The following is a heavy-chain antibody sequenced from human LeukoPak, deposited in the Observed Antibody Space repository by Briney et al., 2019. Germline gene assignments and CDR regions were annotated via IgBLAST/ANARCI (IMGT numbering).Heavy chain of an antibody. J-gene: IGHJ4*02. CDR3: ARERYGYLHYFDY. Sequence: ASVKVSCKASGGTFSSYAISWVRQAPGQGLEWMGGIIPIFGTANYAQKFQGRVTITTDESTSTAYMELSSLRSEDTAVYYCARERYGYLHYFDYWGQGTLVTVSS. CDR1: GGTFSSYA. D-gene: IGHD5-18*01. V-gene: IGHV1-69*05. CDR2: IIPIFGTA.